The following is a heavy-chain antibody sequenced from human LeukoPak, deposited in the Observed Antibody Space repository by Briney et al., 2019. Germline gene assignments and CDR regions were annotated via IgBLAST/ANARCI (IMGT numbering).Heavy chain of an antibody. D-gene: IGHD4-11*01. CDR2: INHSGST. V-gene: IGHV4-34*01. CDR1: GGSFSGYY. CDR3: ARRRTTVTRYFDL. J-gene: IGHJ2*01. Sequence: SETLSLTCAVYGGSFSGYYWSWIRQPPGKGLEWIGEINHSGSTNYNPSLKSRVTISVDTSKNQFSLKLSSVTAADTAVYYCARRRTTVTRYFDLWGRGTLVTVSS.